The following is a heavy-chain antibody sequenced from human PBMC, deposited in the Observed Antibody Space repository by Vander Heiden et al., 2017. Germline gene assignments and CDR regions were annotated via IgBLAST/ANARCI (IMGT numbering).Heavy chain of an antibody. D-gene: IGHD3-3*01. V-gene: IGHV3-30-3*01. CDR1: GFTFSRYA. J-gene: IGHJ4*02. CDR2: ISYDGSEK. Sequence: QVQLVESGGGVVQPGRSLRLSCAASGFTFSRYALDWVRQAPGKGLEWVAVISYDGSEKFYADSVKGRFTISRDNSKTMLYLQMNSLRAEDTAVYYCARAFGVRYYFDYWGQGTLVTVSS. CDR3: ARAFGVRYYFDY.